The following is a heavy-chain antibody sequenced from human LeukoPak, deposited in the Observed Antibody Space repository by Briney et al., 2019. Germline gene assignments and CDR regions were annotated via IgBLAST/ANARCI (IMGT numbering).Heavy chain of an antibody. CDR1: GFTFDDYA. D-gene: IGHD1-26*01. V-gene: IGHV3-9*01. Sequence: PGRSLRLSCAASGFTFDDYAMHWVRQAPGKGLEWVSGISWNSGSIGYADSVKGRFTISRDNAKNSLYLQMNSLRAEDTAVYYCAKGYFVVGATFFDYWGQGTLVTVSS. CDR2: ISWNSGSI. J-gene: IGHJ4*02. CDR3: AKGYFVVGATFFDY.